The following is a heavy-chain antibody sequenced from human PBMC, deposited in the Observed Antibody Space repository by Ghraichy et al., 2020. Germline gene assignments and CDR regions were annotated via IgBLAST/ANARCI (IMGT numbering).Heavy chain of an antibody. J-gene: IGHJ3*02. CDR3: EKDMVDEQRRVAFDM. D-gene: IGHD1/OR15-1a*01. CDR2: ITASGDNT. V-gene: IGHV3-23*01. CDR1: GFTFSSYA. Sequence: GGSLRLSCAASGFTFSSYALIWVRQAPGKGLEWVSGITASGDNTYFADSVKGRFTISRDNSNNALYLQMNSLRVEDSAVYYCEKDMVDEQRRVAFDMWGQGATVTVSS.